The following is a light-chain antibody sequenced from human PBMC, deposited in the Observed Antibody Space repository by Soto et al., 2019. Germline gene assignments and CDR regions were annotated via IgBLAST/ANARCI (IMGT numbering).Light chain of an antibody. Sequence: DIQMTQSPSSLSASVGDRVTITCRASQSISSYLNWYQQKPGKAPKLLIYAASSLQSGVPSRFSGSGSVTDFTLTISSLQPDDFATYYCQQSYSTLTFGPGTKVDIK. V-gene: IGKV1-39*01. CDR3: QQSYSTLT. CDR2: AAS. J-gene: IGKJ3*01. CDR1: QSISSY.